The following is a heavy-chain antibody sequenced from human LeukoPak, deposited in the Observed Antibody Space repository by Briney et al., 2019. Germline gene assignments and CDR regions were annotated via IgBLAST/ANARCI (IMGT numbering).Heavy chain of an antibody. CDR1: GGTFSSCA. CDR2: IIPILGIA. Sequence: SVKVSCKASGGTFSSCAISWVRQAPGQGLEWMGRIIPILGIANYAQKFQGRVTLTADKSTSTAYVELSSLRSEDTAVYYCARDLEYSYGSDYWGQGTLVTVSS. CDR3: ARDLEYSYGSDY. D-gene: IGHD5-18*01. V-gene: IGHV1-69*04. J-gene: IGHJ4*02.